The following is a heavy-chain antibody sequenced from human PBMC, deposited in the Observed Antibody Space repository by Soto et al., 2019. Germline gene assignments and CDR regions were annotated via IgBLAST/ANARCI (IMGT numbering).Heavy chain of an antibody. V-gene: IGHV1-18*04. D-gene: IGHD5-12*01. CDR2: ISTWNDGK. Sequence: ASVKVSCKPSGYTFTSYGFSWVRQAPGQGPEWMGWISTWNDGKTDAQKFRGRVTTTTDTSTSTAYMELRSLRSDDTVVYYCARLNSDYAVDYWGQGTLVTVSS. CDR1: GYTFTSYG. J-gene: IGHJ4*02. CDR3: ARLNSDYAVDY.